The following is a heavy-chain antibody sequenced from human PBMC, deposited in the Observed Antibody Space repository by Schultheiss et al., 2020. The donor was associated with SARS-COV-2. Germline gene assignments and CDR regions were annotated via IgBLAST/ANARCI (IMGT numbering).Heavy chain of an antibody. Sequence: SETLSLTCTVSGGSISSYYWSWIRQPPGKGLEWIGEINHSGSTNYNPSLKSRVTISVDTSKNQFSLKLSSVTAADTAVYYCARVGDDYGDYVPHWFDPWGQGTLVTVSS. J-gene: IGHJ5*02. V-gene: IGHV4-34*09. CDR3: ARVGDDYGDYVPHWFDP. D-gene: IGHD4-17*01. CDR1: GGSISSYY. CDR2: INHSGST.